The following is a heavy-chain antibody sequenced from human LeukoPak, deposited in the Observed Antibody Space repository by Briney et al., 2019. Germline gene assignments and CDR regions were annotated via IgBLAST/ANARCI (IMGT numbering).Heavy chain of an antibody. CDR3: ARHKEGYSYVDY. CDR2: IFLVHSDT. Sequence: VRXXXGXGXXXXGIIFLVHSDTRYRPSFQGQVTISADKSISTAYLQWSSLKASDTAMYYCARHKEGYSYVDYWGQGTLVTVSS. V-gene: IGHV5-51*01. J-gene: IGHJ4*02. D-gene: IGHD5-18*01.